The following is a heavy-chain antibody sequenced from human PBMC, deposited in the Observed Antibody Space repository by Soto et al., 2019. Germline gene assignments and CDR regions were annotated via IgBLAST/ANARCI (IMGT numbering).Heavy chain of an antibody. CDR3: AKDILRYFDWLSNFDY. CDR1: GFTFDDYA. Sequence: SLRLSCAASGFTFDDYAMHWGRQAPGGGLEWVSGISWNSGNIGYADSVKGRFTISRDNAKNSLYLQMNSLRAEDTALYYCAKDILRYFDWLSNFDYWGQGTLVTVSS. D-gene: IGHD3-9*01. V-gene: IGHV3-9*01. CDR2: ISWNSGNI. J-gene: IGHJ4*02.